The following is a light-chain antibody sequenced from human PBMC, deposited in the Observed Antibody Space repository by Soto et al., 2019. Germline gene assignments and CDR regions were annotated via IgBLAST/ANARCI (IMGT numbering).Light chain of an antibody. CDR2: DAS. V-gene: IGKV3-20*01. Sequence: EIVLTQSPGTLSLSPGERATLTCRASQSVSSSYLAWYQQKPGQAPRLLMDDASHRATGIPDRFSGSGSGTDVTLTISRLEPEDFAVSYCQQFGTSFPYTFGQGTKLDIK. CDR1: QSVSSSY. J-gene: IGKJ2*01. CDR3: QQFGTSFPYT.